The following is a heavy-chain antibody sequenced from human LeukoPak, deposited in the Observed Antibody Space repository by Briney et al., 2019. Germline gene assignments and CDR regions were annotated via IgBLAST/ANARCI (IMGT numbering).Heavy chain of an antibody. J-gene: IGHJ4*02. D-gene: IGHD1-26*01. CDR1: GFTFSDYY. CDR2: FYNSGST. CDR3: ATDLMGLTDY. Sequence: TGVTLRLSCAASGFTFSDYYMSWIRQPPGKGLEWLGSFYNSGSTYYNHSLKSRVTISVDTTKSQFSLKLTSVNAADTAVYYCATDLMGLTDYWGQGTLVTVSS. V-gene: IGHV4-38-2*02.